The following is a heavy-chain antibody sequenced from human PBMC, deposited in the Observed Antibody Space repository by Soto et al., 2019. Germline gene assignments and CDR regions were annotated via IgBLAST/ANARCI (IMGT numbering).Heavy chain of an antibody. CDR1: GGSISKSNYY. CDR3: ASPTLGAFDI. D-gene: IGHD3-16*01. CDR2: IYYSGST. Sequence: SETVSLTCTVSGGSISKSNYYWGWIRQPPGKGLEWIGSIYYSGSTSYNSSLKSRVTISVDTSKNQFSLRLSAVTAADTAVYYCASPTLGAFDIWGQGTVVTVSS. V-gene: IGHV4-39*01. J-gene: IGHJ3*02.